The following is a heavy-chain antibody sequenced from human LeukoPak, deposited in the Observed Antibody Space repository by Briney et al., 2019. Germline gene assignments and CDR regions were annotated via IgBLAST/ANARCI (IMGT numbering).Heavy chain of an antibody. J-gene: IGHJ5*02. D-gene: IGHD3-3*01. Sequence: SETLSLTCTVSGGSISSSSYYWGWIRQPPGKGLEWIGSIYYSGSTYYNPSLKSRVTISVDTSKNQFSLKLSSVTAADTAVYYCARHRDFWSGYPDLDNWFDPWGQGTLVTVSS. CDR2: IYYSGST. V-gene: IGHV4-39*01. CDR3: ARHRDFWSGYPDLDNWFDP. CDR1: GGSISSSSYY.